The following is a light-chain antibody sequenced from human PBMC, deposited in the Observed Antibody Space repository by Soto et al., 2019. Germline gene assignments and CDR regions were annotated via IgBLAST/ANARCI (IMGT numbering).Light chain of an antibody. Sequence: IVLTQSPGPLSLSPGERATLSFRASQSVSNNYLAWYQQKPGQAPRLLIYGASNRATGIPDRFSGSGSGTDFTLTISRLEPEDFAVYYCQQYGSSGTFGQGTKVDIK. CDR1: QSVSNNY. CDR3: QQYGSSGT. CDR2: GAS. J-gene: IGKJ1*01. V-gene: IGKV3-20*01.